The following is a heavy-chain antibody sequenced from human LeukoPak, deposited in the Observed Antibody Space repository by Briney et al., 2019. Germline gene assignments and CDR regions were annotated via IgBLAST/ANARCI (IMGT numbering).Heavy chain of an antibody. V-gene: IGHV3-7*04. CDR2: IKQDGSEK. CDR1: GFTFSSYW. CDR3: ARAKTGDSFYDY. D-gene: IGHD7-27*01. J-gene: IGHJ4*02. Sequence: GESLKLSCAASGFTFSSYWMSWVRQAPGKGLEWVANIKQDGSEKYYVDSVKGRFTISRDNAKNSLYLQMNSLRAEDTAVYYCARAKTGDSFYDYWGQGTLVTVSS.